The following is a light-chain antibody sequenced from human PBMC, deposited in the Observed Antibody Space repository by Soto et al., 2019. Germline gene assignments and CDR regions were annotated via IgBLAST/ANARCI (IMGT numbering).Light chain of an antibody. Sequence: EIVMTQSPATLSVSPGERATLSCRASQSVSSKLAWYQQKPGQAPRLLIYDASTRATGFPATFSGSGSGTECTLTISSLQSEDFAVYYCQHYNNWPDTFGQGTKLEIK. CDR1: QSVSSK. CDR2: DAS. V-gene: IGKV3-15*01. CDR3: QHYNNWPDT. J-gene: IGKJ2*01.